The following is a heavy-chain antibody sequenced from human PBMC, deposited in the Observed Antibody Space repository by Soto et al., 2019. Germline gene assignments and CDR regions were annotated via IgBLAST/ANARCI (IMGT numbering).Heavy chain of an antibody. CDR3: ARVRQLVGYFYYYMDV. Sequence: QVQLLQSGAEVKKPGASVKVSCKASGYTFTNYGITWVRQAPGQGLEWMGWISAYNGDTHYTQRLQGRVTMTTDTSTGTAYRELRGLRSDDPAVYYWARVRQLVGYFYYYMDVWGKGTTVTVPS. CDR1: GYTFTNYG. J-gene: IGHJ6*03. V-gene: IGHV1-18*01. D-gene: IGHD6-6*01. CDR2: ISAYNGDT.